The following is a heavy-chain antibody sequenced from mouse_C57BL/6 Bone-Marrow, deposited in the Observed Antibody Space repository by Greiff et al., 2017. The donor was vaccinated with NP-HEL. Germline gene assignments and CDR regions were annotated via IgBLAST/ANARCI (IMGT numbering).Heavy chain of an antibody. CDR2: ITHSGET. CDR3: AGDSSGYGDFDY. Sequence: LLESGPGLVKPSQSLFLTCSITSFPITSGYYWIWIRQSPGKPLEWMGYITHSGETFYNPSLQSPISITRETSKNQSFLQMNSVTAEDTAMYDCAGDSSGYGDFDYWGQGTTLTVSS. J-gene: IGHJ2*01. V-gene: IGHV12-3*01. CDR1: SFPITSGYY. D-gene: IGHD3-2*02.